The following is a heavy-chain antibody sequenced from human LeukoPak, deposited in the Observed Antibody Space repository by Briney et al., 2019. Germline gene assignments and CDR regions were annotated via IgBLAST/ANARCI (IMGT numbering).Heavy chain of an antibody. J-gene: IGHJ5*02. D-gene: IGHD3-9*01. CDR1: GFAFSGYV. V-gene: IGHV3-23*01. Sequence: HPGGSLILSCAASGFAFSGYVMTWVRQAPGKGLDWISGITGDGIHAYYADSVKGRFTISRDNSKNTLYLQMNNLRAEDTALYFCAKDGLYFDDSTHMYHLDTWGQGTLVAVSS. CDR3: AKDGLYFDDSTHMYHLDT. CDR2: ITGDGIHA.